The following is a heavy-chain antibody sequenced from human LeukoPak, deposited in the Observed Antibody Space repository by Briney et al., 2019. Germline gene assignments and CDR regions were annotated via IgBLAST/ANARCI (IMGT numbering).Heavy chain of an antibody. D-gene: IGHD1-26*01. Sequence: KISCKGSGYNFTNYWIGWVRQAPGQGLEWMGGIIPIFGTANYAQKFQGRVTITADESTSTAYMELSSLRSEDTAVYYCARGSSGSYFTDWFDPWGQGTLVTVSS. CDR3: ARGSSGSYFTDWFDP. CDR1: GYNFTNYW. V-gene: IGHV1-69*01. CDR2: IIPIFGTA. J-gene: IGHJ5*02.